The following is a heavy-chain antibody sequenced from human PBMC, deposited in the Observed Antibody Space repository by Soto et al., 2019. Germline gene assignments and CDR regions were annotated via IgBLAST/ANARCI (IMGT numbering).Heavy chain of an antibody. Sequence: EVQLLESGGGLVQPGGSLRLSRAACGFSFSSSAMSWVRQAPGKGLEWVSAISDSGGSTYHADSVRGRFTISRDNSNNTLYLQMHTLRAEDSAVYYCAKCGYDGTGLPYFDYWGQGILVTVSS. D-gene: IGHD3-22*01. V-gene: IGHV3-23*01. J-gene: IGHJ4*02. CDR2: ISDSGGST. CDR3: AKCGYDGTGLPYFDY. CDR1: GFSFSSSA.